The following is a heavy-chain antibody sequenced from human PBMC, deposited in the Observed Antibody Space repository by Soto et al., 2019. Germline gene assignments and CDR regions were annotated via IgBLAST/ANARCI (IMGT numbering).Heavy chain of an antibody. V-gene: IGHV4-34*01. Sequence: QVQLQQWGAGLLKPSETLSLTCAVYGGSFSGYYWSWIRQPPGKGLEWIGEINHSGSTNYNPSLKSRVTISVDTSKNQFSLQLSSVTAADTAVYYCARGPGYCSSTSCYVYYMDVWGKGTTVTVSS. CDR2: INHSGST. D-gene: IGHD2-2*01. CDR3: ARGPGYCSSTSCYVYYMDV. CDR1: GGSFSGYY. J-gene: IGHJ6*03.